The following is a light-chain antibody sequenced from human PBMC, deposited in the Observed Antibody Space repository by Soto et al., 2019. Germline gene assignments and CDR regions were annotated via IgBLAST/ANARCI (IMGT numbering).Light chain of an antibody. V-gene: IGLV2-23*01. CDR3: CSYAGSATYG. J-gene: IGLJ1*01. CDR2: EGT. Sequence: QSALTQPASVSGSPGQSITISCTGTTSDVGSYSLVSWYQQHPGKAPKLMIYEGTKRPSGVSNRFSGSKSGNTASLTISGLQAEDEADYYCCSYAGSATYGFGTGTKVTVL. CDR1: TSDVGSYSL.